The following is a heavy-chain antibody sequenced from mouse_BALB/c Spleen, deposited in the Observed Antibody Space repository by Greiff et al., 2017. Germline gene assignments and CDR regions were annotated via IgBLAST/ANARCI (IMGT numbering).Heavy chain of an antibody. CDR2: ISYSGST. V-gene: IGHV3-2*02. J-gene: IGHJ4*01. CDR3: ARGDGAMDY. Sequence: VQLKQSGPGLVKPSQSLSLTCTVTGYSITSDYAWNWIRQFPGNKLEWMGYISYSGSTSYNPSLKSRISITRDTSKNQFFLQLNSVTTEDTATYYCARGDGAMDYWGQGTSVTVSS. CDR1: GYSITSDYA.